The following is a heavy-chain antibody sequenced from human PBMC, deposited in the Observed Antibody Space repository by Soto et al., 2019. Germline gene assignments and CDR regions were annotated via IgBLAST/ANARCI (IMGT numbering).Heavy chain of an antibody. D-gene: IGHD3-10*01. CDR2: IYYSGNT. Sequence: QLQLQESGPGLVKPSETLSLTCTVSGGSVSSSLYYWGWIRQPPGKGLEWIGTIYYSGNTYYSPSIKSRVTISVDMSKNQSPLRLSSVTAADTAVYYCARRGGGSGRHYYDYWGQGTLVTVSS. J-gene: IGHJ4*02. CDR1: GGSVSSSLYY. V-gene: IGHV4-39*01. CDR3: ARRGGGSGRHYYDY.